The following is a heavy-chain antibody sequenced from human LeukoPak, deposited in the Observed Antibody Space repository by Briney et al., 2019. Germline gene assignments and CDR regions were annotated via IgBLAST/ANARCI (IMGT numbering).Heavy chain of an antibody. Sequence: GGSLRLSCAASGFTFSSYSMNWVRQAPGKGLEWVSSISSSSSYIYYADSVKGRFTISRDNAKNSLYLQMNSLRAEDTAVYYCARALHRRRDGYNLDAFDIWGQGTMVTVSS. J-gene: IGHJ3*02. CDR2: ISSSSSYI. CDR3: ARALHRRRDGYNLDAFDI. D-gene: IGHD5-24*01. CDR1: GFTFSSYS. V-gene: IGHV3-21*01.